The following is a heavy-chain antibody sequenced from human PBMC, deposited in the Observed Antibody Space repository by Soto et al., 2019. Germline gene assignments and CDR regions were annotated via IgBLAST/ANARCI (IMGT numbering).Heavy chain of an antibody. CDR2: IIPIFGTA. D-gene: IGHD5-18*01. CDR3: ASGGYPHKGSDTAMVGGYWYYYGMDV. J-gene: IGHJ6*02. Sequence: SVKVSCKASGGTFSSYAISWVRQAPGQGLEWMGGIIPIFGTANYAQKFQGRVTITADESTSTAYMELSSLRSEDTAVYYCASGGYPHKGSDTAMVGGYWYYYGMDVWGQGTTVTVSS. V-gene: IGHV1-69*13. CDR1: GGTFSSYA.